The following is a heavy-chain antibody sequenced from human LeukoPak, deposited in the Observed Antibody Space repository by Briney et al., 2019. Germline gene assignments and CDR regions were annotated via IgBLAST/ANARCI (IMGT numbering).Heavy chain of an antibody. Sequence: EASVKVSCKASGYTFTRYGISWVRQAPGKGLEWVGWISPYSGNTNYAQKLQGRVTMTTDTSTSTAYMELRSLRSDDTAVYYCARDGTWGRYCYDSTGYDYYFDYWGQGTLVTVSS. J-gene: IGHJ4*02. CDR2: ISPYSGNT. CDR1: GYTFTRYG. D-gene: IGHD3-22*01. V-gene: IGHV1-18*01. CDR3: ARDGTWGRYCYDSTGYDYYFDY.